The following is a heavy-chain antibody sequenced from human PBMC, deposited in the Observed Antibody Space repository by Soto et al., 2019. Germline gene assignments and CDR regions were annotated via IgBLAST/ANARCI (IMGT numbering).Heavy chain of an antibody. CDR2: ISGSDGKT. D-gene: IGHD3-3*02. J-gene: IGHJ3*02. Sequence: GGSLRLSCAASGFSFGSYALSWVRQAPGEGLEWVSTISGSDGKTFYADSVKGRFSISRDTSQNTLYLQMNSLRADDTAIYYCARDDAFDNENGCDMWGQGTMVTVSS. CDR3: ARDDAFDNENGCDM. CDR1: GFSFGSYA. V-gene: IGHV3-23*01.